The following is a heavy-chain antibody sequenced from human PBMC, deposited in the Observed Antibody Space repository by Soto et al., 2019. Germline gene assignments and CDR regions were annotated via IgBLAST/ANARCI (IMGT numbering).Heavy chain of an antibody. J-gene: IGHJ4*02. CDR2: IYSGGST. CDR3: ARGSGSLYYFDS. V-gene: IGHV3-53*01. D-gene: IGHD1-26*01. CDR1: GFSVSTNY. Sequence: GGSLRLSCAASGFSVSTNYMTWVRQAPGKGLEWVSVIYSGGSTYYADSVKGRFTISRDNSKNTLHLQMNSLRAEDTAVYYCARGSGSLYYFDSWGRGTLVTVSS.